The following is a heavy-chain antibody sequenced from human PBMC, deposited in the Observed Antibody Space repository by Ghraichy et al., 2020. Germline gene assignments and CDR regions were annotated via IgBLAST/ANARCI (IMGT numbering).Heavy chain of an antibody. CDR3: VRVQRWANENDY. J-gene: IGHJ4*02. D-gene: IGHD5-24*01. V-gene: IGHV3-74*01. Sequence: GESLNISCVASGFTFSSYWMYWVRQAPGKGLVWVSRINSDGISTNYADSVKGRFTISRDNAKSTLYLQMNSLSAEDTAVYYCVRVQRWANENDYWGQGALVTVSS. CDR1: GFTFSSYW. CDR2: INSDGIST.